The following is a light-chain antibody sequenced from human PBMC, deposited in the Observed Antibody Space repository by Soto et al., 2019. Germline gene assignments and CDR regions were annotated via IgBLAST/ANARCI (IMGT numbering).Light chain of an antibody. CDR3: SSYTSSSTLLYV. V-gene: IGLV2-14*01. J-gene: IGLJ1*01. CDR1: SSDVGGYNY. CDR2: DVG. Sequence: QSALTQPASVSGSPGQSITISCTGTSSDVGGYNYVSWYQQHPGKAPKLMIYDVGNRPSGVSHRFSGSKSGNTASLTISGLQAEDEADYYCSSYTSSSTLLYVFGTGTKLTVL.